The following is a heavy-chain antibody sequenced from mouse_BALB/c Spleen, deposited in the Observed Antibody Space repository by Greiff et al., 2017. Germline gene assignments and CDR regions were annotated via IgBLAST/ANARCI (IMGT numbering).Heavy chain of an antibody. D-gene: IGHD2-1*01. V-gene: IGHV5-4*02. CDR3: ARGDGNYDAMDY. Sequence: EVKLVESGGGLVKPGGSLKLSCAASGFTFGDYYMYWVRQTPEKRLEWVATISDGGSYTYYPDSVKGRFTISRDNAKNNLYLQMSSLKSEDTAMYYCARGDGNYDAMDYWGQGTSVTVSS. J-gene: IGHJ4*01. CDR1: GFTFGDYY. CDR2: ISDGGSYT.